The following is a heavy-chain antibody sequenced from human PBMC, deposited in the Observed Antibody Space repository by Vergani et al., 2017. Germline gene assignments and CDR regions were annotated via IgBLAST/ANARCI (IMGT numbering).Heavy chain of an antibody. V-gene: IGHV3-15*01. J-gene: IGHJ5*02. D-gene: IGHD6-13*01. CDR1: GLTFRDAW. Sequence: EVRLVESGGGLVKPGGSLRLSCVVSGLTFRDAWMSWVRQAPGKGLEWVGRIKSEGGGGTVDYAAPVKGSFTISRDDSKNTMYLLMDSLKAEDTAVYYCAWYPKSTLSGFDPWGQGTLVTVSS. CDR3: AWYPKSTLSGFDP. CDR2: IKSEGGGGTV.